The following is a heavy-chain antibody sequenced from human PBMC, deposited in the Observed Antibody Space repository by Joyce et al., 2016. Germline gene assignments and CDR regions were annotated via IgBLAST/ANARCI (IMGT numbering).Heavy chain of an antibody. Sequence: QVQLQESGPGLVKPSETLSLTCTVSGGSISIHYWSWIRQAPGKRLEWMGYIYYSGSTNYNPSLKSRVTISVDTSKNQFSLKLRSVSAADTAVYYCARGLGTPYGMDVWGQGTTVTVSS. D-gene: IGHD7-27*01. J-gene: IGHJ6*02. CDR1: GGSISIHY. CDR3: ARGLGTPYGMDV. CDR2: IYYSGST. V-gene: IGHV4-59*11.